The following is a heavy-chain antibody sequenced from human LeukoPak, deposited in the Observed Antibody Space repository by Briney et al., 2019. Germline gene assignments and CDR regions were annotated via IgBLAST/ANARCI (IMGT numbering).Heavy chain of an antibody. CDR2: ISSSSSTI. J-gene: IGHJ5*02. CDR3: ARGAFLGYGDYNWFDP. CDR1: GFTFSSYS. V-gene: IGHV3-48*01. D-gene: IGHD4-17*01. Sequence: GGSLRLSCAASGFTFSSYSMNWVRQAPGKGLEWVSYISSSSSTIYYADSVRGRFTISRDNAKNSLYLQMNSLRAEDTAVHYCARGAFLGYGDYNWFDPWGQGTLVTVSS.